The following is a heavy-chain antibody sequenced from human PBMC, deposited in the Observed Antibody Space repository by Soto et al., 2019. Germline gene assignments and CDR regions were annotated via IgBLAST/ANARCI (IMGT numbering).Heavy chain of an antibody. D-gene: IGHD5-18*01. J-gene: IGHJ4*02. V-gene: IGHV3-7*01. Sequence: EVQLVESGGGLVQPGGSLRLSCAASGFMFSGYWMSWVRQAPGKGLEWVANIPRDGSKKYYVDSGKGRFTISRDNAKKSRYLQMNSLRAEETAVYYCARVFYGGYTYGPGDYWGQGALVAVSS. CDR1: GFMFSGYW. CDR3: ARVFYGGYTYGPGDY. CDR2: IPRDGSKK.